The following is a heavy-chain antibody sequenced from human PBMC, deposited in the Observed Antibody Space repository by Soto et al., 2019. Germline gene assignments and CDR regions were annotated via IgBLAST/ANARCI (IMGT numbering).Heavy chain of an antibody. CDR2: IYYSGST. CDR1: GGSISSYY. CDR3: ARGRDNWNDGRVDY. V-gene: IGHV4-59*01. J-gene: IGHJ4*02. Sequence: SETLSLTCTVSGGSISSYYWSWIRQPPGKGLEWIGYIYYSGSTNYNPSLKSRVTISVDTSKNQFSLKLSSVTAADTAVYYCARGRDNWNDGRVDYWGQGTLVTVSS. D-gene: IGHD1-20*01.